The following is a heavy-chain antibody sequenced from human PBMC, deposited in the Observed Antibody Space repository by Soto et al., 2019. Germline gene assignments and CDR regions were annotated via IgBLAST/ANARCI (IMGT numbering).Heavy chain of an antibody. J-gene: IGHJ4*01. CDR2: LYYSGST. D-gene: IGHD4-4*01. Sequence: SETLSLTCSVSGGSISNDFNYWAWIRQPPEKGLEWIGTLYYSGSTFYNPSLKSRATISVDTSNNQFSLKLISVTAADTALYYCARLPYSNYFDYWGHGTLVTVSS. CDR1: GGSISNDFNY. V-gene: IGHV4-39*01. CDR3: ARLPYSNYFDY.